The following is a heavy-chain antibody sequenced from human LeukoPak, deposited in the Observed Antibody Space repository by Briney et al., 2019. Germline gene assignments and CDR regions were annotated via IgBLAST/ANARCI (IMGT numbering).Heavy chain of an antibody. Sequence: SGPTLVHPTPTLTLTFTFSGFSLSTSGVGVGWIRQPPGKALEWLAPIYWNDDKRYSPSMKSRLTITKETSKNQVLLTMTNMHPVDTATYYCAHSRGYYYGSGSYYIDYYGMDVWGQGTTVTVSS. CDR3: AHSRGYYYGSGSYYIDYYGMDV. D-gene: IGHD3-10*01. CDR2: IYWNDDK. J-gene: IGHJ6*02. CDR1: GFSLSTSGVG. V-gene: IGHV2-5*01.